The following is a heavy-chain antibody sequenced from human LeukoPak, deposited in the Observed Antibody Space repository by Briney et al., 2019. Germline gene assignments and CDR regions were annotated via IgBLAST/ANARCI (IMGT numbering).Heavy chain of an antibody. D-gene: IGHD2/OR15-2a*01. CDR3: AKVEYSTMTTYYFDY. Sequence: GGSLRLSCAASGFTFSNYGMHWVRQAPGKGLEWVAFIRYDGSNKYYADSVKGRFTISRENSKNTLYLQMNSLRAEDTAVYYCAKVEYSTMTTYYFDYWGQGALVTVSS. CDR1: GFTFSNYG. V-gene: IGHV3-30*02. CDR2: IRYDGSNK. J-gene: IGHJ4*02.